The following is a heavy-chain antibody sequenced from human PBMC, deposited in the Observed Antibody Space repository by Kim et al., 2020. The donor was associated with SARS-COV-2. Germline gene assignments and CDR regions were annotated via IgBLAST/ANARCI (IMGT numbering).Heavy chain of an antibody. D-gene: IGHD3-10*01. CDR2: ISAYNGNT. V-gene: IGHV1-18*01. CDR1: GYTFTSYG. J-gene: IGHJ4*02. CDR3: ARLRITMVRGVINPLDY. Sequence: ASVKVSCKASGYTFTSYGISWVRQAPGQGLEWMGWISAYNGNTNYAQKLQGRVTMTTDTSTSTAYMELRSLRSDDTAVYYCARLRITMVRGVINPLDYWGQGTLVTVSS.